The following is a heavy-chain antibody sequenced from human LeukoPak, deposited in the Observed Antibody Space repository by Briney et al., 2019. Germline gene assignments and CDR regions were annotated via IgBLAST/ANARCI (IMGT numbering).Heavy chain of an antibody. CDR2: IRTTNGDT. CDR1: GYTFANFG. D-gene: IGHD3-3*01. J-gene: IGHJ3*01. CDR3: ARDTVRFAPSHPQRAAFDV. V-gene: IGHV1-18*01. Sequence: ASVTVSCKASGYTFANFGISWVRQAPGQGLEYMGWIRTTNGDTNYELKVQGRVTMTTDASTTTATMALRNLRSDDSGVYYCARDTVRFAPSHPQRAAFDVWGQGTMVTVSS.